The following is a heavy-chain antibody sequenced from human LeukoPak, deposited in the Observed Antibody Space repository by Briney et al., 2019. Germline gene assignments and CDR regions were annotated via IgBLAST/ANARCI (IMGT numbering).Heavy chain of an antibody. CDR2: IYYSVST. CDR1: GGSISSYY. D-gene: IGHD3-16*01. V-gene: IGHV4-59*08. J-gene: IGHJ4*02. CDR3: ARGWGYFDY. Sequence: NPSETLSLTCAVSGGSISSYYWSWIRQPPGKGLEWIGYIYYSVSTNYNPSLKSRVTISVDTSKNQFSLKLSSVTAADTAVYYCARGWGYFDYWGQGALVTVSS.